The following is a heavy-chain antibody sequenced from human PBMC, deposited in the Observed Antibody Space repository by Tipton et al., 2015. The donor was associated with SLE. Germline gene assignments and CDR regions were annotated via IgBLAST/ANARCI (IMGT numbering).Heavy chain of an antibody. J-gene: IGHJ4*02. Sequence: TLSLTCTVSGGSISSYYWSWIRQPPGKGLEWIGYIYYSGSTNCNPSLKSRVTISVDTSKNQFSLKLSSVTAADTAVYYCASGTEVGRFDYWGQGTLVTVSS. V-gene: IGHV4-59*01. D-gene: IGHD1/OR15-1a*01. CDR1: GGSISSYY. CDR2: IYYSGST. CDR3: ASGTEVGRFDY.